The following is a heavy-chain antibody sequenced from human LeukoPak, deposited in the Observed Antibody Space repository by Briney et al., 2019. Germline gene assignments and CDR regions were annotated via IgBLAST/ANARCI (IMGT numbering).Heavy chain of an antibody. V-gene: IGHV4-39*07. D-gene: IGHD5-24*01. J-gene: IGHJ4*02. CDR3: ARLEDGYQIDY. CDR1: GGSISSTSSGTYY. CDR2: VFFSGST. Sequence: SETLSLTCTVSGGSISSTSSGTYYWGWIRQPPGKGLEWIGSVFFSGSTYYNPSLKSRVTISVDTSKNHFSLKLSSVTAADTAVYYCARLEDGYQIDYWGQGTLVTVSS.